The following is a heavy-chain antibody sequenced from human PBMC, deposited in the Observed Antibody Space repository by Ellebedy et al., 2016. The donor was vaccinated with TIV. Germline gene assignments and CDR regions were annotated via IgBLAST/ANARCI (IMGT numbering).Heavy chain of an antibody. CDR1: GFTFSNYW. CDR3: AKEIGGCGSY. V-gene: IGHV3-7*01. CDR2: IKQDGSEK. Sequence: GESLKISXAASGFTFSNYWMSWVRQAPGKGLEWVANIKQDGSEKYYVDSVKGRFSISRDNAKNSLYLQMDSLRAEDTAVYYCAKEIGGCGSYWGQGTLVTVSS. D-gene: IGHD3-10*01. J-gene: IGHJ4*02.